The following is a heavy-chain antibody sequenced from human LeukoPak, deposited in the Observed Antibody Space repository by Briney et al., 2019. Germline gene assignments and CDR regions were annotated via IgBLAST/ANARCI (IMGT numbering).Heavy chain of an antibody. CDR3: ARGGEGMVRGVIGDY. Sequence: PSETLSLTCAVYGGSFSSYSLNWVRQAPGPGLERVSFISSSSSTIYYADSVQGRVTISRDNAKNTLYLQRNSLRAEATAVYYCARGGEGMVRGVIGDYWGQGTLVTVSS. CDR1: GGSFSSYS. CDR2: ISSSSSTI. V-gene: IGHV3-48*01. D-gene: IGHD3-10*01. J-gene: IGHJ4*02.